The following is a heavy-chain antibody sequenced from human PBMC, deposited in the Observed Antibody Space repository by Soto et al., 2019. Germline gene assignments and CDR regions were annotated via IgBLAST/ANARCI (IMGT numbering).Heavy chain of an antibody. CDR3: AKGSCSGGSCYSGWFDP. CDR2: ISGSGGST. D-gene: IGHD2-15*01. Sequence: EVQLLESGGGLVQPGGSLRLSCAASGFTFSDYAMSWIRQTPGKGLEWVSTISGSGGSTYYADSVKGRFTISRDNSKSTLCLQMNSLRAEDTAVYHCAKGSCSGGSCYSGWFDPWGQGTLVTVSS. CDR1: GFTFSDYA. V-gene: IGHV3-23*01. J-gene: IGHJ5*02.